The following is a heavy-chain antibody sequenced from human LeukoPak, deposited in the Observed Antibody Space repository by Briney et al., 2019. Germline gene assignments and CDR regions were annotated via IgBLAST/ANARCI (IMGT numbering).Heavy chain of an antibody. J-gene: IGHJ4*02. V-gene: IGHV3-11*01. CDR3: ARERGTYCSGGSCYIDY. Sequence: GGSLRLSCAASGFTFSDYYMSWIRQAPGKGLEWVSYISSSGFTIYYADSVKGRFTLSRDNAKNSLGLQMNSLRAEDTAVYYCARERGTYCSGGSCYIDYWGQGTLVTVSS. CDR2: ISSSGFTI. CDR1: GFTFSDYY. D-gene: IGHD2-15*01.